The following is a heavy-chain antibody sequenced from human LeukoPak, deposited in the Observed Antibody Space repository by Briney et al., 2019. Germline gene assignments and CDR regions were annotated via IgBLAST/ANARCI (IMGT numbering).Heavy chain of an antibody. J-gene: IGHJ3*02. D-gene: IGHD3-22*01. CDR1: GYTFTTYD. V-gene: IGHV1-8*01. Sequence: ASVKVSCKASGYTFTTYDINWVRQATGQGLEYMGWMNPNSGETGYAQRFEGRVTMTRDTSISTAYMELSSLRFEDTAVYYCARTMTFNYDSTGVRAFDIWGQGTTVTVSS. CDR2: MNPNSGET. CDR3: ARTMTFNYDSTGVRAFDI.